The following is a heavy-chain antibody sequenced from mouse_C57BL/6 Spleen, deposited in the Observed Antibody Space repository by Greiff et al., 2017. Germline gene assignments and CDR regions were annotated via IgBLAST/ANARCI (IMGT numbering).Heavy chain of an antibody. Sequence: QVQLKQPGAELVRPGSSVKLSCKASGYTFTSYWMHWVKQRPIQGLEWIGNIDPSDSETHYNQKFKDKATLTVDKSSSTAYMQLSSLTSEDSAVYYCARGGNYGFDYWGQGTTLTVSS. CDR2: IDPSDSET. CDR3: ARGGNYGFDY. J-gene: IGHJ2*01. V-gene: IGHV1-52*01. CDR1: GYTFTSYW. D-gene: IGHD2-1*01.